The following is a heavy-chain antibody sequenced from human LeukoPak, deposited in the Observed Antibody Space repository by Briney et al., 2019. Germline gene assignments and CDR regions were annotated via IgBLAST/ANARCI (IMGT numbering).Heavy chain of an antibody. D-gene: IGHD1-1*01. CDR3: TRGAFNCNDGYYHGMDV. V-gene: IGHV1-69*06. CDR1: GGTFSSSG. CDR2: IIPIFDTP. Sequence: SVKVSCKASGGTFSSSGINWVRQAPGQGLEWVGGIIPIFDTPNYAHKFQGRVTITADKSTSTAYMELSSLRSEDTAVYYCTRGAFNCNDGYYHGMDVWGKGTTVTVSS. J-gene: IGHJ6*04.